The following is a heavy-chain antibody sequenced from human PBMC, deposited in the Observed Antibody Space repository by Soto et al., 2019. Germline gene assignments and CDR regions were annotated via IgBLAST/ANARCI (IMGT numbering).Heavy chain of an antibody. V-gene: IGHV4-59*08. CDR3: ARQGYGSGNYIFDY. CDR2: IYYSGST. CDR1: GGSISSYY. J-gene: IGHJ4*02. D-gene: IGHD3-10*01. Sequence: SETLSLTCTVSGGSISSYYWSWIRQPPGKGLEWLGYIYYSGSTNYNPSLKSRVTISVDTSKNQFSLKLNSVTAADTAVYYCARQGYGSGNYIFDYWGQGTLVTVSS.